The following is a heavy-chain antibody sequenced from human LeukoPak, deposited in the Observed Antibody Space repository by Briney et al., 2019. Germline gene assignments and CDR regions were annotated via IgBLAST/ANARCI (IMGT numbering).Heavy chain of an antibody. Sequence: SETLSLTCTVSGGSISSYYWSWIRQPAGKGLEWIGRIYSSGSTNYNPSLKSRVTMSVDTSKNQFSLKLSSVTAADTAVYYCARDADTAMVLNWFDPWGQGTLVTVSS. CDR1: GGSISSYY. CDR2: IYSSGST. V-gene: IGHV4-4*07. CDR3: ARDADTAMVLNWFDP. J-gene: IGHJ5*02. D-gene: IGHD5-18*01.